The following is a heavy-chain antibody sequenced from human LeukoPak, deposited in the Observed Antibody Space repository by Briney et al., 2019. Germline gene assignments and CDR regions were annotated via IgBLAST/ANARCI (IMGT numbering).Heavy chain of an antibody. CDR2: ISSSGSTI. D-gene: IGHD3-22*01. V-gene: IGHV3-11*01. Sequence: GGSLRLSCAASGFTFSDYYMSWIRQAPGKGLEWVSYISSSGSTIYYADSVKGRFTISRDNAKNSLYLQMNSLRAEDTAVYYCARGEWLLPDYYYGMDVWGQGTTVTVSS. CDR1: GFTFSDYY. J-gene: IGHJ6*02. CDR3: ARGEWLLPDYYYGMDV.